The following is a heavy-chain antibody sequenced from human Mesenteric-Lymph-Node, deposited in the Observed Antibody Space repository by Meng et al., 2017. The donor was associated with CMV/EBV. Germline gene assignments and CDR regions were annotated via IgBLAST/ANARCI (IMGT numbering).Heavy chain of an antibody. J-gene: IGHJ4*02. V-gene: IGHV4-34*01. D-gene: IGHD3-9*01. Sequence: VQLHQGGVGLLKSSETLSVTCAVYGGSFSGYYWNWIRQSPEKGLEWIGEINHSGSTTYNPSFTSRIIISVDTSTNQISLNMSSVTAADTAVYYCARGSSYDILTGYFDYWGQGALVTVSS. CDR2: INHSGST. CDR3: ARGSSYDILTGYFDY. CDR1: GGSFSGYY.